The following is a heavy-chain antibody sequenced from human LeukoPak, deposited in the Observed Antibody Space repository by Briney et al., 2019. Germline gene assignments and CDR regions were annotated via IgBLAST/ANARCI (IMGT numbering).Heavy chain of an antibody. CDR1: GGSISSGGYY. J-gene: IGHJ6*03. CDR3: ARVATSSWYNIYYYYYMDV. D-gene: IGHD6-13*01. CDR2: IYYSGST. V-gene: IGHV4-31*03. Sequence: SQTLSLTCTVSGGSISSGGYYWSWIRQHPGKGLEWIGYIYYSGSTYYNPSLKSRVTISVDTSKNQFSLKLSSVTAGDTAVYYCARVATSSWYNIYYYYYMDVWGKGTTVTVSS.